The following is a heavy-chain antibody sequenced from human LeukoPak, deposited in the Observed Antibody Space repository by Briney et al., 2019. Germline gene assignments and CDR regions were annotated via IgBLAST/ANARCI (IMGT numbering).Heavy chain of an antibody. D-gene: IGHD4-17*01. V-gene: IGHV3-48*01. CDR2: INSNGAVI. Sequence: GGSLRLSCAASGFTFSSQGMHWVRQAPGKGLEWLSHINSNGAVISYADSVKGRFTISRDTARSSLYLQMNSLKIEDTAIYFCARDPVGDYDFDYWGQGTLVTVSS. CDR1: GFTFSSQG. CDR3: ARDPVGDYDFDY. J-gene: IGHJ4*02.